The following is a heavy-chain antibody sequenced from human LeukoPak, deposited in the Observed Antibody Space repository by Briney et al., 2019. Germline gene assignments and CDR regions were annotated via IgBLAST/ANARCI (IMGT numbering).Heavy chain of an antibody. D-gene: IGHD4-17*01. CDR3: ASNLTSGY. CDR1: GFTVTSNY. J-gene: IGHJ4*02. CDR2: IYSGGTT. V-gene: IGHV3-66*01. Sequence: GGSLRLSCVVSGFTVTSNYMSWVRQAPGKGLEWVSVIYSGGTTNYADSVKGRFTVYRDNSKNTLYLQMNSLRAEDTAVYYCASNLTSGYWGKGTLVTVSS.